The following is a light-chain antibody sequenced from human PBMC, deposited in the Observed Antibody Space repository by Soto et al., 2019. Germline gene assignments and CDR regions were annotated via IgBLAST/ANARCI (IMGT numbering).Light chain of an antibody. Sequence: EIVMTQSPDTLSVSPGEGVTHSCRASQSVSSDLAWYQQKPGQSPRLLMYGASTRATDIPARFSGGGSGTEFTLTISSLQSEDVAIYYCQQYHDWPPITFGPGTKVEIK. V-gene: IGKV3-15*01. CDR3: QQYHDWPPIT. CDR2: GAS. J-gene: IGKJ3*01. CDR1: QSVSSD.